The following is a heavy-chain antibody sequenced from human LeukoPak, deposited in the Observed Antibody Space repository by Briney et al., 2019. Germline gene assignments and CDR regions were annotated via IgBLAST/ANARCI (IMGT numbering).Heavy chain of an antibody. CDR1: GGSISSSSYY. CDR3: ARGVSSGWYNWFDP. D-gene: IGHD6-19*01. J-gene: IGHJ5*02. Sequence: SETLSLTCTVSGGSISSSSYYWGWLRRPPGKGLEWIGSIYYSGSTYYNPSLKSRVTISVDTSTNQFSLKLSSVTAADTAVYYCARGVSSGWYNWFDPWGQGTLVTVSS. V-gene: IGHV4-39*07. CDR2: IYYSGST.